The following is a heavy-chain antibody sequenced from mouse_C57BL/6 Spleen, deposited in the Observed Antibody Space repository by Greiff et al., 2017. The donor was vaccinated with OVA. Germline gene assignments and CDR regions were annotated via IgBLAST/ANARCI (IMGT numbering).Heavy chain of an antibody. CDR3: ARGGDYDGAMDY. CDR2: FHPYNDDT. CDR1: GYTFTTYP. D-gene: IGHD2-4*01. V-gene: IGHV1-47*01. J-gene: IGHJ4*01. Sequence: LVESGAELVKPGASVKMSCKASGYTFTTYPIEWMKQNHGKSLEWIGNFHPYNDDTKYNEKFKGKATLTVEKSSSTVYLELSRLTSDYSAVYYCARGGDYDGAMDYWGQGASVTVSS.